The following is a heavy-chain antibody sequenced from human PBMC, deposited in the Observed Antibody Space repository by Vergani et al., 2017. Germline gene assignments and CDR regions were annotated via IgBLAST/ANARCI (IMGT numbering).Heavy chain of an antibody. D-gene: IGHD6-19*01. Sequence: QVQLQESGPGLVKPSETLSLTCTVSGGSISSYYWNWIRKPAGKGLEWIGRIYTSGSTNYNPSLKSRVTMSVDTSKNQFSLKLSSVTAADTAVYYCARYTYSSGCYYFDYWGQGTLVTVSS. CDR2: IYTSGST. CDR3: ARYTYSSGCYYFDY. V-gene: IGHV4-4*07. CDR1: GGSISSYY. J-gene: IGHJ4*02.